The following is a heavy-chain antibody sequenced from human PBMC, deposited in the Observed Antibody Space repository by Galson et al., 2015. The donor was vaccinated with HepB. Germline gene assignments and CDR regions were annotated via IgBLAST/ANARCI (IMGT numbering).Heavy chain of an antibody. CDR1: GFAFDTHA. J-gene: IGHJ6*02. Sequence: SLRLSCAASGFAFDTHAMSWVRQAPGKGLEWVSVIRGSGDVTFYAGSVRGRFTISRDSSRNTLSLQLNSLGAEDTAVYYCAKHSGSGNPFYYAMDVWGQGTTVTVSS. CDR3: AKHSGSGNPFYYAMDV. D-gene: IGHD3-10*01. V-gene: IGHV3-23*01. CDR2: IRGSGDVT.